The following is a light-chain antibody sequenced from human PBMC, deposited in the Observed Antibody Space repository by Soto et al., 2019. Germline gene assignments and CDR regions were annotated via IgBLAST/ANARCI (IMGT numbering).Light chain of an antibody. V-gene: IGKV1-5*03. CDR1: QSISSW. CDR3: QQYNSYSYT. Sequence: DIQMTQSPSTLSASVGDRVTITCRASQSISSWLAWYQQKPGKAPKLLIYKASSLESGVPSRFSGSGSVTEFTLTNSSLQPDDFATYYCQQYNSYSYTLGQGTKLEIK. J-gene: IGKJ2*01. CDR2: KAS.